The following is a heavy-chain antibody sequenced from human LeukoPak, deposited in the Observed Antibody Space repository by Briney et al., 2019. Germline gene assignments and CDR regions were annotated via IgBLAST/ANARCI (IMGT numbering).Heavy chain of an antibody. CDR1: GFTFSDYY. Sequence: GSLRLSCAASGFTFSDYYWSWIRQPPGKGLEWIGEINHSGSTNYNPSLKSRVTISVDTSKNQFSLKLSSVTAADTAVYYCARTKYGSGSYPGAKYYYYMDVWGKGTTVTISS. V-gene: IGHV4-34*01. CDR2: INHSGST. J-gene: IGHJ6*03. CDR3: ARTKYGSGSYPGAKYYYYMDV. D-gene: IGHD3-10*01.